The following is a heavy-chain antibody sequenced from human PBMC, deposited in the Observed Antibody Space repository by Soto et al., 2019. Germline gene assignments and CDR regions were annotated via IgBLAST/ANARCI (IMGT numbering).Heavy chain of an antibody. V-gene: IGHV4-39*01. CDR1: GGSISSSSYY. J-gene: IGHJ5*02. CDR3: ASPKIAFYNWFDP. Sequence: QLQLQESGPGLVKPSETLSLTCTVSGGSISSSSYYWGWIRQPPGKGLEWIGSIYYSGSTYYNPSPKSRVTISVDTSKNQSSLKPSSVTAADTAVYYCASPKIAFYNWFDPWGQGTLVTVSS. CDR2: IYYSGST. D-gene: IGHD3-3*02.